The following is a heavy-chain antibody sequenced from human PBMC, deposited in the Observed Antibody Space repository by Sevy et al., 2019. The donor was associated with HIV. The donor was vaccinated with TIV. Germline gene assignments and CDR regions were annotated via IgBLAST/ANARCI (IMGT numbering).Heavy chain of an antibody. D-gene: IGHD2-15*01. Sequence: GGSLRLSCAASGFTISSYWMTWVRQAPGKGPEWVANIKQDGSEKYYVDAVKGRFTISSDNAKNSLSLQMNSLRAEDTVLYYCERPSRIVVVEGGKDFYGMDVWGQGTTVTVSS. J-gene: IGHJ6*02. CDR2: IKQDGSEK. V-gene: IGHV3-7*01. CDR1: GFTISSYW. CDR3: ERPSRIVVVEGGKDFYGMDV.